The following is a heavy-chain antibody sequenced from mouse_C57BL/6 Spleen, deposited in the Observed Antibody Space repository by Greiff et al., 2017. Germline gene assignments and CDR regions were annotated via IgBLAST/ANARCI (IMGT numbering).Heavy chain of an antibody. V-gene: IGHV1-69*01. D-gene: IGHD2-4*01. CDR3: ARRQIYYDYFDY. J-gene: IGHJ2*01. CDR2: IDPSDSYT. CDR1: GYTFTSYW. Sequence: VQLQQPGAELVMPGASVKLSCKASGYTFTSYWMHWVKQRPGQGLEWIGEIDPSDSYTNYNQKFKGKSTLTVDKSSSTAYMQLSSLTSEDSAVYYCARRQIYYDYFDYWGQGTTLTVSS.